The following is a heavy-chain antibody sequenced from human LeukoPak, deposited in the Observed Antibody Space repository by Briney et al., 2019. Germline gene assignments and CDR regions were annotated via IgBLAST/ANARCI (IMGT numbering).Heavy chain of an antibody. Sequence: PGRSLRLSCAASGFTFDDYAMHWVRQAPGKGLEWVSAISGSGGSTYYADSVKGRFTISRDNSKNTLYLQMNSLRAEDTAVYYCAKGIGYYYGSGGDYWGQGTLVTVSS. V-gene: IGHV3-23*01. D-gene: IGHD3-10*01. CDR3: AKGIGYYYGSGGDY. CDR1: GFTFDDYA. J-gene: IGHJ4*02. CDR2: ISGSGGST.